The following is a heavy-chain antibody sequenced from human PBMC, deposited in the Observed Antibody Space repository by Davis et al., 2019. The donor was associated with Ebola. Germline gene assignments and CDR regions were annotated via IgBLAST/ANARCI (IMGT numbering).Heavy chain of an antibody. V-gene: IGHV1-18*01. D-gene: IGHD6-6*01. J-gene: IGHJ4*02. Sequence: ASVKVSCKASAGTFSTSGFSWLRQAPGQGLEWMGWISGYTGDTKYTQEFQGRVTMTTDTSTNTAYMELRSLRSDDTAVYYCARDRLYCASGDGQVVRCLLSDYWGQGTLVTVSS. CDR1: AGTFSTSG. CDR2: ISGYTGDT. CDR3: ARDRLYCASGDGQVVRCLLSDY.